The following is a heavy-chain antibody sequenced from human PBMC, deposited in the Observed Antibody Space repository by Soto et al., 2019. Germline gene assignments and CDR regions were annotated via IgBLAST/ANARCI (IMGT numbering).Heavy chain of an antibody. CDR2: IIPILGIA. J-gene: IGHJ6*03. CDR3: ARESPDYYYYMDV. V-gene: IGHV1-69*08. CDR1: GGTFSSYT. Sequence: QVQLVQSGAEVKKPGSSVKVSCKASGGTFSSYTISWVRQAPGQGLEWMGRIIPILGIANYAQKFQGRVTITADKSTSTAYMQLSSLRSEDTAVYYCARESPDYYYYMDVWGKGTTVTVSS.